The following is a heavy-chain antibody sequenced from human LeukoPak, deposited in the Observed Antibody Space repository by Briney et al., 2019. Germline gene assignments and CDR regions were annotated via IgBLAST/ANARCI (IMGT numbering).Heavy chain of an antibody. CDR1: XAXXSXYY. D-gene: IGHD3-16*01. CDR3: ARFRNFVSDI. V-gene: IGHV4-59*12. J-gene: IGHJ3*02. CDR2: IYYSGNT. Sequence: SETLSLTCTVSXAXXSXYYXXXIXXPXXXXXEWIGYIYYSGNTNYNPSLKSRVTMSVDTSKNQFSLKVTSVTAADTAVYYCARFRNFVSDIWGQGTMVTVSS.